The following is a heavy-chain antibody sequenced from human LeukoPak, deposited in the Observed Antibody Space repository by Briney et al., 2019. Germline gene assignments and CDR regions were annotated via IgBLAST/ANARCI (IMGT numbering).Heavy chain of an antibody. J-gene: IGHJ4*02. V-gene: IGHV1-8*01. CDR1: GYTFTSYD. CDR3: ARIGWAGDWVDY. Sequence: ASVKVSCKASGYTFTSYDINWVRQATGQGLEWMGWMNPNSGNTGYAQKFQGRVTMTRNTSISTAYMELGSLRSEDTAVYYCARIGWAGDWVDYWGQGTLVTDSS. D-gene: IGHD6-19*01. CDR2: MNPNSGNT.